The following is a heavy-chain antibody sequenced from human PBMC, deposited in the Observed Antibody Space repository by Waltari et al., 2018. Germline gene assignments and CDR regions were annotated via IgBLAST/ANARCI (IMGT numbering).Heavy chain of an antibody. D-gene: IGHD1-26*01. Sequence: QVQLVQSGAVVKQPASSVKVSCTASAGTFSSYAISWVRQAPGQGLGWKGGSIPSFSTANNAQKFQGRVTITADEYTSTAYMELRSLRAEDTAVYYCARSPGAKGDYFDYWGQGTLVTVSS. CDR2: SIPSFSTA. CDR1: AGTFSSYA. J-gene: IGHJ4*02. V-gene: IGHV1-69*12. CDR3: ARSPGAKGDYFDY.